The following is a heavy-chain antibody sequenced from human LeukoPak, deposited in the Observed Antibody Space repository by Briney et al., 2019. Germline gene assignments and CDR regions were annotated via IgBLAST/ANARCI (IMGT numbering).Heavy chain of an antibody. V-gene: IGHV4-4*02. CDR3: GGGDVWGSYRYKFPPFDY. Sequence: SETLSLTCAVSGGSISSSNWWSWVRPPPGKGLEWIGYIYYSGSTNYNPSLKSRVTISVDTSKNQFSLKLSSVTAADTAVYYFGGGDVWGSYRYKFPPFDYWGQGTLVTVPS. CDR1: GGSISSSNW. CDR2: IYYSGST. J-gene: IGHJ4*02. D-gene: IGHD3-16*02.